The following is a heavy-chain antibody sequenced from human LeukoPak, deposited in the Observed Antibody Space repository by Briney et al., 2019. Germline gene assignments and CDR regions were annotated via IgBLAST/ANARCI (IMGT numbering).Heavy chain of an antibody. CDR3: AREGAYYLDS. CDR1: GFTFSSYW. Sequence: GGSLRLSCAASGFTFSSYWMSWVRQAPAKGRVWVANVKQDGSERYYVGSVRGRFTISRDNAKNSLYLQMNSVRAEDTAVYYCAREGAYYLDSWGQGTLVAVSS. V-gene: IGHV3-7*01. CDR2: VKQDGSER. J-gene: IGHJ4*02. D-gene: IGHD4/OR15-4a*01.